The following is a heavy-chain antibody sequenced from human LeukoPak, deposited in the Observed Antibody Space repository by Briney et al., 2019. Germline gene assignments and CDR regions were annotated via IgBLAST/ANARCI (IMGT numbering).Heavy chain of an antibody. Sequence: SETLSLTCSVSGGSLSSLYWSWIRQPPGERLEWIGYIYYTGSTNYNPSLRGRVTMFVDMSKNQFSLRLSSVTAADAAVYYCARHRAYSSSSPFDYWGQGTLVTVSS. V-gene: IGHV4-59*08. CDR1: GGSLSSLY. D-gene: IGHD6-6*01. J-gene: IGHJ4*02. CDR3: ARHRAYSSSSPFDY. CDR2: IYYTGST.